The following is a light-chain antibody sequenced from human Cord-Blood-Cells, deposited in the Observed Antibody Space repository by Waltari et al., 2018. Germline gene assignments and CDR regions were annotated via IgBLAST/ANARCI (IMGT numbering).Light chain of an antibody. CDR1: QSVSSY. J-gene: IGKJ5*01. Sequence: EIVLTQSPPTLSLSPGDRATLSCRASQSVSSYLAWYQQKPGQAPRLLIYDASNRATGIPARFSGSGSGTDFTLTISSLEPEDFAVYYCQQRSNWPPITFGQGTRLEIK. CDR3: QQRSNWPPIT. V-gene: IGKV3-11*01. CDR2: DAS.